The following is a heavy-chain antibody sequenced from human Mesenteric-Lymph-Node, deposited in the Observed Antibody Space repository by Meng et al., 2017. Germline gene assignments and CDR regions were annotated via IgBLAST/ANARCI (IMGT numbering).Heavy chain of an antibody. CDR2: IIPIFGTA. D-gene: IGHD1-26*01. J-gene: IGHJ4*02. CDR3: AREIGIVGATTDGDY. Sequence: SVKVSCKASGGTFSSYAISWVRQAPGQGLEWMGGIIPIFGTANYAQKFQGRVTITADESTSTAYMELSSLRSEDTAVYYCAREIGIVGATTDGDYWGQGTLVTVSS. V-gene: IGHV1-69*13. CDR1: GGTFSSYA.